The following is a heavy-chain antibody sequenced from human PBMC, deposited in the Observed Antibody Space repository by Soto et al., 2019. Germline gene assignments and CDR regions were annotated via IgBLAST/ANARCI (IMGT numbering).Heavy chain of an antibody. CDR1: GYTFTNYW. CDR2: IYPGGSDT. V-gene: IGHV5-51*01. Sequence: GESLKISCKGSGYTFTNYWIGWVRQMPGKGLEWMGIIYPGGSDTRYSPSFQGQVTTSADRSINTAYLQWSSLKASDTAMYYCARHPDAYYGMDVWGQGTTVTVSS. J-gene: IGHJ6*02. CDR3: ARHPDAYYGMDV.